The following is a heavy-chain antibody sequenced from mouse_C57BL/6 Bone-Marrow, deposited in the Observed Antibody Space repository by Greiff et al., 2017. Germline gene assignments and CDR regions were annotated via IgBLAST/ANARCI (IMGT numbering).Heavy chain of an antibody. CDR1: GFNIKDYY. V-gene: IGHV14-1*01. D-gene: IGHD1-1*01. CDR3: TIPITTVVAGDY. J-gene: IGHJ2*01. Sequence: EVQLQQSGAELVRPGASVKLSCTASGFNIKDYYMHWVKQRPEQGLEWIGRIDPEDGDTEYDPKFQGKATMTADTSSNTAYLQLSSLTSEDTAVYYCTIPITTVVAGDYWGQGTTLTVSS. CDR2: IDPEDGDT.